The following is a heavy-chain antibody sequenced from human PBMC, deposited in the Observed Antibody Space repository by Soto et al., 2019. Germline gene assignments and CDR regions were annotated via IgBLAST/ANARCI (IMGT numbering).Heavy chain of an antibody. CDR3: ARGTIVARQHLDY. Sequence: GGSLRLSCAASGFTLSSYAMHWARQAPGKGLEWVTVISIRGGDEYYAESVRGRFTISRDDSKNTLYLQMDSLRVEDTAVYYCARGTIVARQHLDYWGQGTLVTVSS. V-gene: IGHV3-30*03. D-gene: IGHD6-6*01. J-gene: IGHJ4*02. CDR2: ISIRGGDE. CDR1: GFTLSSYA.